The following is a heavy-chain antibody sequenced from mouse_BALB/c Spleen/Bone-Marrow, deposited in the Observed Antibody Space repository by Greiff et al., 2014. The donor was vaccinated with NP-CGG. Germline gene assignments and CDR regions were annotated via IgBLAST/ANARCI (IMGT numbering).Heavy chain of an antibody. Sequence: VESGGGLVKPGGSLKLSCAASGFAFSSYDMSWVRQTPEKRLEWVAYISSGGGSTYYPDTVKGRFTISRDNAKNTLYLQMSSLKSEDTAMYYCARPLCYYGSSPFYAMDYWGQGTSVTVSS. D-gene: IGHD1-1*01. V-gene: IGHV5-12-1*01. J-gene: IGHJ4*01. CDR3: ARPLCYYGSSPFYAMDY. CDR1: GFAFSSYD. CDR2: ISSGGGST.